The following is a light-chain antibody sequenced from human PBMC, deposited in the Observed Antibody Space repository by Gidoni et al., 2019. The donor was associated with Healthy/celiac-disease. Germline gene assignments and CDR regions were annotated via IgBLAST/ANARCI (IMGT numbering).Light chain of an antibody. CDR1: QSISSY. J-gene: IGKJ4*01. Sequence: DMQMTQSPSSLSASVGDRVTITCRASQSISSYLNWYQQKPGKAPKLLLYAASSLQSGVPSRFSGSGSGTDFTLTISSLQPADFATYYCQQRYSTLVTFGGGTKVEIK. CDR2: AAS. V-gene: IGKV1-39*01. CDR3: QQRYSTLVT.